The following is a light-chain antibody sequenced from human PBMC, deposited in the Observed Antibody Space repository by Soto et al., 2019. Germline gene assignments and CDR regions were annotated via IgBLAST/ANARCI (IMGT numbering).Light chain of an antibody. V-gene: IGKV3D-15*01. CDR1: QSVSNN. CDR2: GAS. J-gene: IGKJ1*01. CDR3: QQYNDRPPIT. Sequence: EIVLTQSPGTLSLSPGERATLSCRASQSVSNNYLAWYQQKPGQAPRLLIYGASNRATGIPDRFSGSGSGTDFTLIISSLQSEDFGVYYCQQYNDRPPITFGQWTKVAIK.